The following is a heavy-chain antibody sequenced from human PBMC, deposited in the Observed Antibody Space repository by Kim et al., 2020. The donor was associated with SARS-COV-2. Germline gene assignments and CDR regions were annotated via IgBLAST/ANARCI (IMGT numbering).Heavy chain of an antibody. CDR2: IWYDGSNK. V-gene: IGHV3-33*08. CDR1: GFTFSSYG. CDR3: ARDPSRVLRFAGLFDY. D-gene: IGHD3-3*01. Sequence: GGSLRLSCAASGFTFSSYGMHWVRQAPGKGLEWVAVIWYDGSNKYYADSVKGRFTISRDNSKNTLYLQMNSLRAEDTAVYYCARDPSRVLRFAGLFDYWGQGTLVTVSS. J-gene: IGHJ4*02.